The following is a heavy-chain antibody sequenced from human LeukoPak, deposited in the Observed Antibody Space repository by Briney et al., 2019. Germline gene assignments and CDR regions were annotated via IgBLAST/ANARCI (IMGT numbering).Heavy chain of an antibody. D-gene: IGHD1-26*01. CDR3: AKSSGRGSGGYYRKTDYFDY. CDR2: ISGSGGST. CDR1: GFTFNNYA. J-gene: IGHJ4*02. Sequence: GGSLRLSCAASGFTFNNYAMNWVRQAPGKGLEWVSAISGSGGSTYYADSVKGRFTISRDNSKNTLYLQMNSLRAEDTAVYYCAKSSGRGSGGYYRKTDYFDYWGQGTLVTVSS. V-gene: IGHV3-23*01.